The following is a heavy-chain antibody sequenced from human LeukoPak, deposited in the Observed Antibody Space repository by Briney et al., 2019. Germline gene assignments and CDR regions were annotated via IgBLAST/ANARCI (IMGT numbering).Heavy chain of an antibody. J-gene: IGHJ4*02. Sequence: GESLKISCKGSGYSFTSYWIGWVRQMPGKGLDWMGIIYPGDSDVKYSPSFQGQVTISADKSINTAYLQWSSLKASDTATYFCARLVARGSHYDYWGQGTLVTVSS. CDR3: ARLVARGSHYDY. CDR1: GYSFTSYW. CDR2: IYPGDSDV. D-gene: IGHD1-26*01. V-gene: IGHV5-51*01.